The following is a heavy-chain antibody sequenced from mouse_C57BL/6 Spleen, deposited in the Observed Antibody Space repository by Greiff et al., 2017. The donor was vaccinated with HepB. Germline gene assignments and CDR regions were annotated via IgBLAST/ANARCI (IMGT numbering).Heavy chain of an antibody. J-gene: IGHJ2*01. CDR2: INPNNGGT. D-gene: IGHD1-1*01. CDR1: GYTFTDYY. Sequence: VQLQQSGPELVKPGASVKISCKASGYTFTDYYMNWVKQSHGKSLEWIGDINPNNGGTSYNQKFKGKATLTVDKSSSTAYMELRSLTSEDSAVYYCARATYYYGSSDFDYWGQGTTLTVSS. CDR3: ARATYYYGSSDFDY. V-gene: IGHV1-26*01.